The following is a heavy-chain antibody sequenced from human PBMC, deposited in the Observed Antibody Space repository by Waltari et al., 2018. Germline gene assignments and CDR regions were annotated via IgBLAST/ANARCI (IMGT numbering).Heavy chain of an antibody. V-gene: IGHV4-4*08. CDR1: GVSVTSFY. CDR3: ARDPAGDYGY. D-gene: IGHD4-17*01. Sequence: QVQLQESGPGLVKPSETLSLTCTVSGVSVTSFYWSWIRQPPGKGLEWIGYVHTAGVTKYSPSLERRVTMSVDTSKNQVSLKLTSATAADTAVYYCARDPAGDYGYWGQGALVTVSS. J-gene: IGHJ4*02. CDR2: VHTAGVT.